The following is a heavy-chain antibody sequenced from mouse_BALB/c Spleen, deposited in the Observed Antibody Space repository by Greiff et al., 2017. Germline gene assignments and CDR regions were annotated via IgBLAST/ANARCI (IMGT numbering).Heavy chain of an antibody. CDR2: ISSGGSYT. CDR1: GFTFSSYG. Sequence: EVHLVESGGDLVKPGGSLKLSCAASGFTFSSYGMSWVRQTPDKRLEWVATISSGGSYTYYPDSVKGRFTISRDNAKNTLYLQMSSLKSEDTAMYYCASLSSYDAMDYWGQGTSVTVSS. D-gene: IGHD1-1*01. CDR3: ASLSSYDAMDY. J-gene: IGHJ4*01. V-gene: IGHV5-6*01.